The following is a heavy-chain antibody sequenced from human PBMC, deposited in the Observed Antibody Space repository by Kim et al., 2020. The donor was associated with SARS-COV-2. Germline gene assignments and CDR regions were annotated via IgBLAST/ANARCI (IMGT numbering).Heavy chain of an antibody. CDR3: ARDQVSYGMDV. Sequence: TNSHPSLTSRVTISVDTSKNQFSLKLSSVTAADTAVYYCARDQVSYGMDVWGQGTTVTVSS. J-gene: IGHJ6*02. CDR2: T. V-gene: IGHV4-59*01.